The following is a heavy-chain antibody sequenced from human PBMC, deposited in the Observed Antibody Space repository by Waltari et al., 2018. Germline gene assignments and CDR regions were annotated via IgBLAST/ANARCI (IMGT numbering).Heavy chain of an antibody. CDR3: ARDMWGWFDP. D-gene: IGHD3-16*01. V-gene: IGHV3-48*01. J-gene: IGHJ5*02. CDR1: GFTFSPYS. Sequence: EVQLVESGGGLVQPGGSLRLSCAASGFTFSPYSMNWVRQAPGKGLEGVSYIVISSMTVYYTDAVKGRFTISRDNAKNSLYLQMNSLRAEDTAVYYCARDMWGWFDPWGQGTLVTVSS. CDR2: IVISSMTV.